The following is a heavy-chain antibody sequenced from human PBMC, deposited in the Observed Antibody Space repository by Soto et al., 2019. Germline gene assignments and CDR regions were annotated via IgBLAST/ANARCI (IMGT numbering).Heavy chain of an antibody. J-gene: IGHJ4*02. D-gene: IGHD3-3*01. CDR1: GGSISSYY. CDR3: ARGYYDFWSGYYLDY. V-gene: IGHV4-59*01. CDR2: IYCSGST. Sequence: PSETLSLTCTVSGGSISSYYWSWIRQPPGKGLEWIGYIYCSGSTNYNPSLKSRVTISVDTSKNQFSLKLSSVTAADTAVYYCARGYYDFWSGYYLDYWGQGTLVTVSS.